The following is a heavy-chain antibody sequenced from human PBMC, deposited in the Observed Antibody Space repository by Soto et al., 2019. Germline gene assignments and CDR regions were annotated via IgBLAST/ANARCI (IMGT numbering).Heavy chain of an antibody. D-gene: IGHD7-27*01. J-gene: IGHJ5*01. CDR2: IYSSGDT. V-gene: IGHV4-31*03. CDR1: GGSVTSGGYD. CDR3: TRDWGPPVTRGYDS. Sequence: SETLSLTCTVSGGSVTSGGYDWSWIRHCPGKGLEWIGYIYSSGDTNYNPSLNSRVAMSVDTSKNQFSLQLTSVTVADTAIYYCTRDWGPPVTRGYDSWGQGILVTVSS.